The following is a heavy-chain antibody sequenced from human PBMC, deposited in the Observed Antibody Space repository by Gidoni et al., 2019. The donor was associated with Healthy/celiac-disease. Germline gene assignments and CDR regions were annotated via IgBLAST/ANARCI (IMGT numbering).Heavy chain of an antibody. D-gene: IGHD3-10*01. V-gene: IGHV3-7*01. J-gene: IGHJ4*02. CDR3: AGFGSPWAPELLPFDY. CDR2: IKQDGSEK. CDR1: GFPLRSYW. Sequence: EVQLVESGGGLVQPGGSQRLSCDAYGFPLRSYWMSWVRQAHGKGLELVANIKQDGSEKYYVDSEKGRFTISRDNSKNSLYLQMNSLRAEDTAVYYCAGFGSPWAPELLPFDYWGQGTLVTVSS.